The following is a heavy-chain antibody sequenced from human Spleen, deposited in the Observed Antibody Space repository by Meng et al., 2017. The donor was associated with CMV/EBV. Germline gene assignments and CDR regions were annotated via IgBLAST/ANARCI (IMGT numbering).Heavy chain of an antibody. V-gene: IGHV3-49*04. D-gene: IGHD3-3*01. CDR2: IKRSADGGTT. J-gene: IGHJ4*02. Sequence: SLKISCTTSGFSFGDYVMSWVRQAPGKGLEWVGFIKRSADGGTTEYAASVKGRFIISRDDSKSIAYLQMNSLKTEDTAVYFCTRVRYSFWSGYYYPYWGQGTLVTVSS. CDR3: TRVRYSFWSGYYYPY. CDR1: GFSFGDYV.